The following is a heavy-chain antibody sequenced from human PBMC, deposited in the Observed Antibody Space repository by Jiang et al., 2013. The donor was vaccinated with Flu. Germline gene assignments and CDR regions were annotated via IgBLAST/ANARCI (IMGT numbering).Heavy chain of an antibody. J-gene: IGHJ6*02. CDR1: GGSFSGYY. CDR2: INHSGST. V-gene: IGHV4-34*01. CDR3: SSGWTEDGMDV. Sequence: LLKPSETLSLTCAVYGGSFSGYYWSWIRQPPGKGLEWIGEINHSGSTNYNPSLKSRVTISVDTSKNQFSLKLSSVTAADMAVYYCSSGWTEDGMDVWGQGTTVTVSS. D-gene: IGHD1-1*01.